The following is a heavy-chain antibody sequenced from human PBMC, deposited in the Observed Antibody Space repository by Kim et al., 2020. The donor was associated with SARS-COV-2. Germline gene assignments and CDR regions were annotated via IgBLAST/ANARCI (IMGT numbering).Heavy chain of an antibody. J-gene: IGHJ6*02. D-gene: IGHD6-13*01. Sequence: GGSLRLSCAASGFTFSSYEMNWLRQAPGKGLEWVSYISSSGSTIYYADSVKGRFTISRDNAKNSLYLQMNSLRAEDTAVYYCARDVPDRIAAAGTGWYYYYGMDVWGQGTTVTVSS. CDR3: ARDVPDRIAAAGTGWYYYYGMDV. CDR2: ISSSGSTI. CDR1: GFTFSSYE. V-gene: IGHV3-48*03.